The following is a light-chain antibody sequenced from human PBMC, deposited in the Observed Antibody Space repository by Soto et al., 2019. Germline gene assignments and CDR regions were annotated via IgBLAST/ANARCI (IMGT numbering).Light chain of an antibody. CDR2: AAS. Sequence: DIQMTQSPSSLSASVGDRVTITCRASQGIRNGLGWFQQKPGKAPKRLIYAASSLQSGVSSRFSGSGSGTEFTLTTSSLQPEDFATHYCLQHNTYPLTFGGGTKVDIK. V-gene: IGKV1-17*01. CDR3: LQHNTYPLT. J-gene: IGKJ4*01. CDR1: QGIRNG.